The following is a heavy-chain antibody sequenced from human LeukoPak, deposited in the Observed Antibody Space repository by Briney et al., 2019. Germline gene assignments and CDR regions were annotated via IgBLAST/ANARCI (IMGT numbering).Heavy chain of an antibody. D-gene: IGHD1-26*01. V-gene: IGHV4-59*01. J-gene: IGHJ4*02. CDR2: IYYSGST. CDR3: ASTFYSGSYPFDY. CDR1: DGSISSYY. Sequence: SETLSLTCTVSDGSISSYYWSWIRQPPGKGLEWIGYIYYSGSTNYNPSLKSRVTISVDTSKNQFSLKLSSVTAADTAVYYCASTFYSGSYPFDYWGQGTLVTVSS.